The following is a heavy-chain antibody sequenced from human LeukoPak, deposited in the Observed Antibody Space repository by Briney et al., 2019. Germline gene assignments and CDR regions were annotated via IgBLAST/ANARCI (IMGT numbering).Heavy chain of an antibody. CDR3: TRERSGWFFSN. D-gene: IGHD6-19*01. J-gene: IGHJ4*02. CDR1: GYSFTSYG. V-gene: IGHV1-18*01. Sequence: WASVKVSCKASGYSFTSYGITWVRQAPGQGLEWMGWINPYNGNTNYAQKLQGRVTMTTDTSTSTAYMDLRSLRSDDTAVYYCTRERSGWFFSNWGQGTLVIVSS. CDR2: INPYNGNT.